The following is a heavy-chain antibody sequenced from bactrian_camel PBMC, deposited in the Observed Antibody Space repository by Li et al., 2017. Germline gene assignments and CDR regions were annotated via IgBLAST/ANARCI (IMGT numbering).Heavy chain of an antibody. CDR1: GNTFFGDE. J-gene: IGHJ4*01. CDR3: AADFRQTMYPLSPNEYNY. CDR2: IERGGET. V-gene: IGHV3S53*01. Sequence: VQLVESGGGSVQGGGSLRLSCAASGNTFFGDEMAWFRQIPGKEREGVALIERGGETHYADSVKGRLAITKDNAKNTIYLQMFSLKPEDTAMYYCAADFRQTMYPLSPNEYNYWGQGTQVTVS.